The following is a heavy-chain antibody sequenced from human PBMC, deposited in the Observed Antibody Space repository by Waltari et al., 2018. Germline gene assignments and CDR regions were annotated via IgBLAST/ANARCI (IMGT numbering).Heavy chain of an antibody. D-gene: IGHD6-13*01. CDR2: INQDGREK. Sequence: EVQLLESRGGLVQPGGSLRLSCAASGFSLSTRWMSWVRQAPGKGLEWVANINQDGREKYYVDSMKGRVTISRDNAKNSLFLQMDSLRAEDTAVYFCAMAAGTLYWGQGTLVTVSS. CDR1: GFSLSTRW. CDR3: AMAAGTLY. V-gene: IGHV3-7*01. J-gene: IGHJ4*02.